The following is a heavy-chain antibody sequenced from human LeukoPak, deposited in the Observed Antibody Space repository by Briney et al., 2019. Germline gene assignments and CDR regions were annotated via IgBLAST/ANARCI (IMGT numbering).Heavy chain of an antibody. CDR2: IYPGDSDT. CDR1: GYSFTSCW. V-gene: IGHV5-51*01. Sequence: GESLRISCKGSGYSFTSCWIGWVRQMPGKGLEWMGIIYPGDSDTRYSPSFQGQVTISADKSISTAYLQWSSLKASGTAMYYCVRQSSGYYRSFDYWGQGTLVTVSS. CDR3: VRQSSGYYRSFDY. D-gene: IGHD3-22*01. J-gene: IGHJ4*02.